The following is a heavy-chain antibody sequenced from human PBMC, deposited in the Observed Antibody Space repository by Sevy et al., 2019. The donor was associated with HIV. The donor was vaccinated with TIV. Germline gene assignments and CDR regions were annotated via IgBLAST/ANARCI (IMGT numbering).Heavy chain of an antibody. CDR3: AKCDCSSTSCYDGDYYGMDV. Sequence: GGSLRLSCAASGFTFSSYAMSWVRQAPGKGLEWVSAISGSGGSTYYADSVKGRFTISRDNSKNTLYLQMNGLRAEDTAVYYCAKCDCSSTSCYDGDYYGMDVWGQGTTVTVSS. CDR1: GFTFSSYA. CDR2: ISGSGGST. V-gene: IGHV3-23*01. J-gene: IGHJ6*02. D-gene: IGHD2-2*01.